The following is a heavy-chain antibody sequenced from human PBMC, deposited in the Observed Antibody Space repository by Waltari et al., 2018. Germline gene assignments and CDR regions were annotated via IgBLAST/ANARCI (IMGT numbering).Heavy chain of an antibody. D-gene: IGHD3-16*01. CDR3: ARDARKFWGDDYFDY. CDR1: GFPFSSYG. V-gene: IGHV3-74*01. CDR2: INSDGSST. Sequence: EVQLVESGGGVEQPGGSLRLTCTDSGFPFSSYGRHWVRQAPGKGLVWVSRINSDGSSTSYSDSVKGRFTISRDNAKNTLYLQMNSLSAEDTAVYYCARDARKFWGDDYFDYWGQGTLVTVSS. J-gene: IGHJ4*02.